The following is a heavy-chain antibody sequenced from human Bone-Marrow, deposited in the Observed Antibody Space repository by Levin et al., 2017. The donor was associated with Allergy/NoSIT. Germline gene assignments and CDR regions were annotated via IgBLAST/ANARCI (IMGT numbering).Heavy chain of an antibody. D-gene: IGHD4-17*01. V-gene: IGHV3-23*01. Sequence: GGSLRLSCAGSGFRFSSFAMSWVRQAPGKGLEWVSSITGGAATTYYADSVKGRSTISRDNSKNTLYLQMNSLRVEDKAVYYCASTKVEGGDYLDYFDFWGQGTLVTVSS. J-gene: IGHJ4*02. CDR1: GFRFSSFA. CDR2: ITGGAATT. CDR3: ASTKVEGGDYLDYFDF.